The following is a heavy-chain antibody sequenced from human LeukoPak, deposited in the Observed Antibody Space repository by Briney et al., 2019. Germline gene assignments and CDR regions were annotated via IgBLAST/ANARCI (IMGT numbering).Heavy chain of an antibody. J-gene: IGHJ6*02. CDR1: GFTFSNYG. V-gene: IGHV3-33*01. Sequence: GGSLRLSCAASGFTFSNYGMHRVRQAPGKGLEWVAVIWYDGSNKYYADSVKGRFTISRDNSKNTLYLQMNSLRAEDTAVYYCARDAGSSWQYYYYYYGMDVWGQGTTVTVSS. D-gene: IGHD6-13*01. CDR2: IWYDGSNK. CDR3: ARDAGSSWQYYYYYYGMDV.